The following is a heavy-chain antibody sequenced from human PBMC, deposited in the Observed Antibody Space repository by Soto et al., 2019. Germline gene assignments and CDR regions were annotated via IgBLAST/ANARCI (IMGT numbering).Heavy chain of an antibody. D-gene: IGHD3-10*01. J-gene: IGHJ6*01. CDR1: GFTFSSYG. CDR3: ANSPQGILWFGEVSGYYYGLDV. V-gene: IGHV3-30*18. Sequence: GGSLRLSCAASGFTFSSYGMHWVRQAPGKGLEWVAVISYDGSNKYYADSVKGRFTISRDNSKNTLYLQMNSLRAEDTAVYYCANSPQGILWFGEVSGYYYGLDVWGQGTMVTVSS. CDR2: ISYDGSNK.